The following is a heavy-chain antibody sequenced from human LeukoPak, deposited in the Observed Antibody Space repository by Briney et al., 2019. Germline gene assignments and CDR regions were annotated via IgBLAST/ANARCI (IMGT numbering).Heavy chain of an antibody. D-gene: IGHD3-22*01. CDR3: ARVHYYDSSGYVDY. J-gene: IGHJ4*02. CDR1: GGSISSYY. CDR2: IYTSGST. V-gene: IGHV4-4*07. Sequence: SETLSLTCTVSGGSISSYYWSWIRQPAGKGLEWIGRIYTSGSTNYNPSLKSRVTMSVDTSKNQFSLKLSSVPAADTAVYYCARVHYYDSSGYVDYWGQETLVTVSS.